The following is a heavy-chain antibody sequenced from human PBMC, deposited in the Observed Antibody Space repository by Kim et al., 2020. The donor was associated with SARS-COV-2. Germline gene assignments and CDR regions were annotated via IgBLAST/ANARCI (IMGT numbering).Heavy chain of an antibody. CDR3: ARLPAWLRYRLGYFDY. Sequence: SETLSLTCTVSGGSISSSSYYWGWIRQPPGKGLEWIGSIYYSGSTYYNPSLKSRVTISVDTSKNQFSLKLSSVTAADTAVYYCARLPAWLRYRLGYFDYWGQGTLVTVSS. CDR1: GGSISSSSYY. D-gene: IGHD3-16*01. CDR2: IYYSGST. J-gene: IGHJ4*02. V-gene: IGHV4-39*01.